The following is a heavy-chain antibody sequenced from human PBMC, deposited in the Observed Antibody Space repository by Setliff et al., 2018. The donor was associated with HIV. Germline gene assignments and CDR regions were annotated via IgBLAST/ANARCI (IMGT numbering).Heavy chain of an antibody. CDR2: IYYSGST. CDR1: GGSISSSSYY. CDR3: ARRQQLWLLYAFDI. Sequence: PSETLSLTCTVSGGSISSSSYYWGWIRQPPGKGLEWIGSIYYSGSTYYNPSLKSRVTISVDTSKNQFSLKLSSVTAADTAEYYCARRQQLWLLYAFDIWGQGTMVTVSS. D-gene: IGHD5-18*01. V-gene: IGHV4-39*01. J-gene: IGHJ3*02.